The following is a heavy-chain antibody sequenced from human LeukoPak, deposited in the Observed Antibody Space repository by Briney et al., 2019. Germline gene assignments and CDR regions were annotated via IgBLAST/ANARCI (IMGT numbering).Heavy chain of an antibody. D-gene: IGHD2-2*02. Sequence: GGSLRLSCAASGFTFSSYAMSWVRQAPGKGLEWVSAISGSGGSTYYADSVKGRFTISRDNSKNTLYLQMNSLRAEDTAVYYCAKRDQLLYDYYYYYGMDVWGQGTKVTVSS. J-gene: IGHJ6*02. V-gene: IGHV3-23*01. CDR1: GFTFSSYA. CDR2: ISGSGGST. CDR3: AKRDQLLYDYYYYYGMDV.